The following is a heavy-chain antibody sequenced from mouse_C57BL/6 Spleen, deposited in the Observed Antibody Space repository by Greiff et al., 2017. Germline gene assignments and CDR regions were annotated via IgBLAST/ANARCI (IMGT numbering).Heavy chain of an antibody. CDR2: IDPSDSET. Sequence: QVQLQQPGAELVRPGSSVKLSCKASGYTFTSYWMHWVKQRPIQGLEWIGNIDPSDSETHYNQKFKDKATLTVDKSSSTAYMQLSSLTSEDSAVYYCARSVYYYGSSHWYCDVWGTGTTVTVSS. CDR3: ARSVYYYGSSHWYCDV. V-gene: IGHV1-52*01. CDR1: GYTFTSYW. J-gene: IGHJ1*03. D-gene: IGHD1-1*01.